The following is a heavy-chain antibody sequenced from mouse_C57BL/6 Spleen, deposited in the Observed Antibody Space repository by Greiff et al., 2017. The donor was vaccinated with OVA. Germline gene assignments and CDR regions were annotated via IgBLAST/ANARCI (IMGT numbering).Heavy chain of an antibody. CDR1: GYAFSSYW. CDR2: IYPGDGDT. D-gene: IGHD1-1*01. Sequence: QVHVKQSGAELVKPGASVKISCKASGYAFSSYWMNWVKQRPGKGLEWIGQIYPGDGDTTYNGKFKGKATLTADKSSSTAYMQLSSLTSEDSAVYFCARYYYGSSSYYARDYWGQGTSVTVSS. CDR3: ARYYYGSSSYYARDY. J-gene: IGHJ4*01. V-gene: IGHV1-80*01.